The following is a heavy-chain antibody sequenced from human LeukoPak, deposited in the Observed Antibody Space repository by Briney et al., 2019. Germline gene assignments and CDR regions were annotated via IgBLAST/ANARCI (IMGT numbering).Heavy chain of an antibody. V-gene: IGHV3-21*01. D-gene: IGHD3-10*01. Sequence: GSLRLSCAASGFTFSSYSRNWVRQASGKGLEWVSSISSSRNYIYYADSVKGRFTISRDNAKNSLYLQMNSLRAEDTAVYYCARGASGIGGIRFDPWGQGTLVTVSS. CDR2: ISSSRNYI. J-gene: IGHJ5*02. CDR1: GFTFSSYS. CDR3: ARGASGIGGIRFDP.